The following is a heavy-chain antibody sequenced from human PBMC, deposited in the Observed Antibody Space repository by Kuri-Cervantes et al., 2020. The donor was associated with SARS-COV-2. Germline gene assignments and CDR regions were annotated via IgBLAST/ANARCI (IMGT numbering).Heavy chain of an antibody. CDR3: ARDRGSSGWSWVYYYYGMDV. D-gene: IGHD6-19*01. CDR1: GYTFTSYG. CDR2: ISAYNGNT. Sequence: ASVKVSCKASGYTFTSYGISWVRQAPGQGLEWMGWISAYNGNTNYAQKLQGKVTMTTDTSTSTAYMELRSLRSDDTAVYYCARDRGSSGWSWVYYYYGMDVWGQGTTVTVDS. V-gene: IGHV1-18*01. J-gene: IGHJ6*01.